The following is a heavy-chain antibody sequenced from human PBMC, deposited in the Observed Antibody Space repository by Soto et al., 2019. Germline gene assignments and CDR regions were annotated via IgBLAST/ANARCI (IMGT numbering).Heavy chain of an antibody. Sequence: EVQVLESGGGLVQPGGSLRLSCAASGFTFSSYAMSWVRQAPGKGLEWVSAISGSGGSTYYADSVKGRFTISRDNSKNTLYLQMNSLRAEYTAVYYCAGSGGDSYGLYFDYWGQGTLVTVSS. CDR2: ISGSGGST. CDR3: AGSGGDSYGLYFDY. J-gene: IGHJ4*02. D-gene: IGHD5-18*01. V-gene: IGHV3-23*01. CDR1: GFTFSSYA.